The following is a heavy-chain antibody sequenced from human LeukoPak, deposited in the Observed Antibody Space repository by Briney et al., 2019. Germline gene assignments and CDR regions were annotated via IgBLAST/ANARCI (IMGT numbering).Heavy chain of an antibody. CDR1: GFTVSSNY. CDR3: AKRDPLVLLWFGELT. Sequence: GGSLRLSCAASGFTVSSNYMSWVRQAPGKGLEWVSVIYSGGSTYYADSVKGRFTISRDNSKNTLYLQMNSLRAEDTAVYYCAKRDPLVLLWFGELTWGQGTLVTVSS. V-gene: IGHV3-53*01. J-gene: IGHJ5*02. D-gene: IGHD3-10*01. CDR2: IYSGGST.